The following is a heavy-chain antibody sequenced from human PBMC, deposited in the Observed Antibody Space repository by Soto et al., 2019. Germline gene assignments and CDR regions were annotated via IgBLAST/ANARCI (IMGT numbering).Heavy chain of an antibody. V-gene: IGHV1-46*01. CDR3: VREAIVAGATTGMDG. Sequence: QVQLVQSGAEVKKPGASVKVSCKASGYTLTSFFMHWVRQAPGQALEWMGVINPGYPAGRSTTYAQKFRGGDTMTTDTTTSTDYMGLRRLRYDDTAVYFCVREAIVAGATTGMDGWGQGTRVTVSS. CDR2: INPGYPAGRST. CDR1: GYTLTSFF. D-gene: IGHD1-26*01. J-gene: IGHJ6*02.